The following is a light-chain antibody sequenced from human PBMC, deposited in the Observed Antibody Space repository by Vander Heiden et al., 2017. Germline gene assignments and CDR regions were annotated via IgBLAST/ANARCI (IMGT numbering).Light chain of an antibody. J-gene: IGLJ1*01. CDR1: NSDVGGYSF. CDR3: NSYTRSGSTYV. CDR2: DVT. Sequence: QSALTQPASVSGSPGQSIIISCTGSNSDVGGYSFVSWYQQLPGKAPKLLIYDVTNRPSGVSDRFSGSKSGNTASLTISGLQAEDEADYYCNSYTRSGSTYVCGTGTKV. V-gene: IGLV2-14*03.